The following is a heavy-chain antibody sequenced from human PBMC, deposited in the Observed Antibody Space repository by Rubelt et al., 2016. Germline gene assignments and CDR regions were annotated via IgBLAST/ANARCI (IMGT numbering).Heavy chain of an antibody. Sequence: TFTSYGITWVRQAPGQGLEWMGWISAYNGNTNYAQKFQGRVTMTTDTSTTTAYMELRGLRSDDTAVYYCGREISLTVWGQGTLVTVSS. CDR1: TFTSYG. V-gene: IGHV1-18*01. J-gene: IGHJ4*02. CDR3: GREISLTV. CDR2: ISAYNGNT. D-gene: IGHD3-3*02.